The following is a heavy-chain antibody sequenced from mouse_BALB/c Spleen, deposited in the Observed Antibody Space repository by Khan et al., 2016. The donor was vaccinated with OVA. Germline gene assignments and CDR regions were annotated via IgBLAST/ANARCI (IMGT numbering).Heavy chain of an antibody. CDR2: ISYSGRT. CDR1: GYSITSDYA. J-gene: IGHJ2*01. D-gene: IGHD1-1*01. CDR3: ARSVTITTVVATDFDY. V-gene: IGHV3-2*02. Sequence: EVQLQESGPGLVKPSQSLSLTCTVTGYSITSDYAWNWIRQFPGNKLEWMGYISYSGRTSYNPSLKSRISITRDTSKNLFFLQLNSVTTEDTATSACARSVTITTVVATDFDYWGQGTTLTFSS.